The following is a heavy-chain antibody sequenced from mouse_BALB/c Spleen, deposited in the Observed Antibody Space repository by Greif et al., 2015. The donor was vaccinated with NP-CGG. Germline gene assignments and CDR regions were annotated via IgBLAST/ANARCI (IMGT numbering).Heavy chain of an antibody. Sequence: DVKLVESGGGLVQPGGSRKLSCAASGFTFSSFGMHWVRQAPEKGLEWVAYISSGSSTIYYADTVKGRFTISRDNPKNTLFLQMTSLRSEDTAMYYCARTAYYGNYVAYWGQGTLVTVSA. D-gene: IGHD2-10*01. J-gene: IGHJ3*01. CDR1: GFTFSSFG. CDR3: ARTAYYGNYVAY. V-gene: IGHV5-17*02. CDR2: ISSGSSTI.